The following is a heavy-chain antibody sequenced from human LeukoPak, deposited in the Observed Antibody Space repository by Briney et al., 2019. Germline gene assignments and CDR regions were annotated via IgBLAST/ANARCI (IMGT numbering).Heavy chain of an antibody. D-gene: IGHD3-10*01. V-gene: IGHV3-21*01. Sequence: GGSLRLSCAASGFTFSSYSMNRVRQAPGKGLEWVSSISSSSSYIYYADSVKGRFTISRDNAKNSLYLQMNSLRAEDTAVYYCARDPDPQLYYYAPWGQGTLVTVSS. J-gene: IGHJ5*02. CDR2: ISSSSSYI. CDR1: GFTFSSYS. CDR3: ARDPDPQLYYYAP.